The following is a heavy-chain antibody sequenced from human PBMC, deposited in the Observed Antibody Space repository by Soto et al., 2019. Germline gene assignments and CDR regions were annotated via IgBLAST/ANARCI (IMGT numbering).Heavy chain of an antibody. CDR1: GFTFSSFN. CDR2: ISITGNYK. J-gene: IGHJ4*02. D-gene: IGHD2-15*01. Sequence: EVQLVESGGGLVKPGGSLRLSCAASGFTFSSFNMDWVRQAPGKGLEWVSSISITGNYKYYADSLKGRFTISRDNAQNLLFLQMDSLRPEDTAVYYWASRRLGYCTGGTCPEFWGQGTLVTVTS. V-gene: IGHV3-21*01. CDR3: ASRRLGYCTGGTCPEF.